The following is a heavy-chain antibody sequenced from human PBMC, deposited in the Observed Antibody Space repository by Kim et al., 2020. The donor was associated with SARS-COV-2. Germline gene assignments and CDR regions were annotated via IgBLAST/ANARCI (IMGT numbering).Heavy chain of an antibody. CDR2: IYTSGST. D-gene: IGHD3-9*01. CDR1: GGSISSGSYY. Sequence: SETLSLTCTVSGGSISSGSYYWSWIRQPAGKGLEWIGRIYTSGSTNYNPSLKSRVTISVDTSKNQFSLKLSSVTAADTAVYYCARDSAPRILTGYHYFDYWGQGTLVTVSS. V-gene: IGHV4-61*02. CDR3: ARDSAPRILTGYHYFDY. J-gene: IGHJ4*02.